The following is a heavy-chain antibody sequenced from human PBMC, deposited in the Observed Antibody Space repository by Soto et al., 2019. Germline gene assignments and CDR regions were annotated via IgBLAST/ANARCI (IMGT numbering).Heavy chain of an antibody. CDR1: GFTFSDHY. V-gene: IGHV3-72*01. CDR3: ARDQVTIFGVVPTGWFDP. Sequence: PGGSLRLSCAASGFTFSDHYMDWVRQAPGKGLEWVGRTRNKANSYATEYAASVKGRFTISRDDSKNSLYLQMNSLKTEDTAVYYCARDQVTIFGVVPTGWFDPWGQGTLVTSPQ. D-gene: IGHD3-3*01. CDR2: TRNKANSYAT. J-gene: IGHJ5*02.